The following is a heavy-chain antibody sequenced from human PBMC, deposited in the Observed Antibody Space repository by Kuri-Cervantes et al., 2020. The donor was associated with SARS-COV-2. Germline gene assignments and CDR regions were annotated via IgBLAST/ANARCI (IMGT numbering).Heavy chain of an antibody. CDR2: IYHSGST. D-gene: IGHD2-2*01. J-gene: IGHJ6*02. V-gene: IGHV4-4*02. CDR3: ASGHYCSSTSCQITYYYYYYGMDV. Sequence: SETLSLTCAVSGGSISSSNWWSWVRQPPGKGLEWIGEIYHSGSTNYNPSLKSRVTISVDKSKNQFSLKLSSVTAADTAVYYRASGHYCSSTSCQITYYYYYYGMDVWGQGTTVTVSS. CDR1: GGSISSSNW.